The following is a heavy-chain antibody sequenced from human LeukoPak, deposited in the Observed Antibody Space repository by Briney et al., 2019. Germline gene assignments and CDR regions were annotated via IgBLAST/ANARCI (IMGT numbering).Heavy chain of an antibody. D-gene: IGHD4-17*01. V-gene: IGHV4-39*01. CDR3: ARLVTTPPRLDY. CDR2: IYYSGST. Sequence: SETLSLTCTVSGGSISSSSYYWGWIRQPPGEGLEWIGSIYYSGSTYYNPSLKSRVTISVDTSKNQFSLKLSSVTAADTAVYYCARLVTTPPRLDYWGQGTLVTVSS. J-gene: IGHJ4*02. CDR1: GGSISSSSYY.